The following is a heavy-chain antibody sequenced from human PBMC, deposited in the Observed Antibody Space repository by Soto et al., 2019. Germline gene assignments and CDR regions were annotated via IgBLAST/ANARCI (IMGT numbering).Heavy chain of an antibody. CDR1: GYTFTDYA. V-gene: IGHV1-3*05. Sequence: QVQLVQSGAEEKKPGASVKVSCKASGYTFTDYAIHWVRQAPGQRLEWLGWINTRNTNTKYSQKFQDRVTITRDTSANTAYMELSSLTSEDTAMYYCAREMGFSEWLFNYWGQGTLVTVSS. J-gene: IGHJ4*02. CDR3: AREMGFSEWLFNY. D-gene: IGHD3-3*01. CDR2: INTRNTNT.